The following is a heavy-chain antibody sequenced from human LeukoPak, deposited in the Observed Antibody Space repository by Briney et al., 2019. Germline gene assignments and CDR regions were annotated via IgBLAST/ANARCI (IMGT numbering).Heavy chain of an antibody. Sequence: PGGSLRLSCAASGFTYTSYWMNWVRQAPGKGLEWVSYISSSSSTIYYADSVKGRFTISRDNAKNSLYLQMNSLRAEDTAVYYCARVPHDYWGQGTLVTVSS. CDR2: ISSSSSTI. J-gene: IGHJ4*02. V-gene: IGHV3-48*01. CDR1: GFTYTSYW. CDR3: ARVPHDY.